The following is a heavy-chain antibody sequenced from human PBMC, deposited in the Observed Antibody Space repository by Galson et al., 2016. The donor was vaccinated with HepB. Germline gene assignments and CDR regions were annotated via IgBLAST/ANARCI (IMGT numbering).Heavy chain of an antibody. J-gene: IGHJ4*02. Sequence: SVKVSCKASGGTFSSYVISWVRQAPGQGLEWMGDIIPIFGTPSYAQKFQGRVTISADKSTSTVYKEMTSLTSEDTAVYYCAKDGRWSPHEARIDYWGQGTLVTVSS. CDR2: IIPIFGTP. CDR1: GGTFSSYV. CDR3: AKDGRWSPHEARIDY. V-gene: IGHV1-69*06. D-gene: IGHD3-3*01.